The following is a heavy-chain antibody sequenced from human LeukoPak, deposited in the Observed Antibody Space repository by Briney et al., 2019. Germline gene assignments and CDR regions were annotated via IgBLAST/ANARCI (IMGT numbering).Heavy chain of an antibody. J-gene: IGHJ4*02. V-gene: IGHV3-21*06. CDR2: ISTSSTHL. CDR1: GFTFSSYS. CDR3: SRDVDGSGNYGSDY. Sequence: GGSLRLSCAASGFTFSSYSMSWVRQAPGKGLEWVSSISTSSTHLLYADSAKGRFTISRDNAKNLLFLQLNSLRAEDTAVYFCSRDVDGSGNYGSDYWGQGALVTVSS. D-gene: IGHD3-10*01.